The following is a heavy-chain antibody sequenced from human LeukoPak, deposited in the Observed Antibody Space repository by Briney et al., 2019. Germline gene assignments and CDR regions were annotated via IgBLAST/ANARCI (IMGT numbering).Heavy chain of an antibody. J-gene: IGHJ4*02. CDR1: GFTFSSYA. CDR3: AKDLSSGWYIFDY. D-gene: IGHD6-19*01. Sequence: GGSLRLSCAASGFTFSSYAMNWVRQAPGKGLEWVSTVTGSGGSTYYADSVKGRFTTSRDNSKNTLYLQMNSLGAEDTAVYYCAKDLSSGWYIFDYWGQGTLVTVSS. CDR2: VTGSGGST. V-gene: IGHV3-23*01.